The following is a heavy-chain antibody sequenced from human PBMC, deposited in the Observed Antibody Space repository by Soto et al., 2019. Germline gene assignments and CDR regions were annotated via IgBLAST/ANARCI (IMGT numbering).Heavy chain of an antibody. J-gene: IGHJ4*02. CDR2: ISTGGNTI. V-gene: IGHV3-11*01. Sequence: QVQLVESGGGLVKPGGSLRLSCAASGFTFNDYYMSWIRQATGKGLEWVSYISTGGNTIKYADSVKGRFTISRDNAKNSLYLQMKSLRAEDTAVYYCARGGRFLEWSPNAYWGQGTLVTVSS. D-gene: IGHD3-3*01. CDR1: GFTFNDYY. CDR3: ARGGRFLEWSPNAY.